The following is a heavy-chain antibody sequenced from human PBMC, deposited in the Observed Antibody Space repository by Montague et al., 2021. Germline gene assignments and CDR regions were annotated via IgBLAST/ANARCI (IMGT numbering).Heavy chain of an antibody. CDR3: ARHGVSSWYRELDGFDI. CDR2: IYYIGST. J-gene: IGHJ3*02. D-gene: IGHD6-13*01. V-gene: IGHV4-59*08. CDR1: GGFISAYY. Sequence: SETLSLTCTVSGGFISAYYWSWIRQPPGKGLEWIGYIYYIGSTNYNPSLKSRVTVSVDTSKNQSSLKLSSVTAADTAVYYCARHGVSSWYRELDGFDIWGQGTMVIVSS.